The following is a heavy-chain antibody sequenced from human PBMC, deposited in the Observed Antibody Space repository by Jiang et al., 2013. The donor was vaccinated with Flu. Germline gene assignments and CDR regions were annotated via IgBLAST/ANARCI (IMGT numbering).Heavy chain of an antibody. J-gene: IGHJ4*02. D-gene: IGHD3-3*01. CDR1: GGSISSSSYY. CDR2: IYYSGST. CDR3: ASYTIFGVVQIDY. Sequence: GLVKPSETLSLTCTVSGGSISSSSYYWGWIRQPPGKGLEWIGSIYYSGSTYCNPSLKSRVTISVDTSNNQFSLRLSSVTAADTAVYYCASYTIFGVVQIDYWGQGTLVTVSS. V-gene: IGHV4-39*01.